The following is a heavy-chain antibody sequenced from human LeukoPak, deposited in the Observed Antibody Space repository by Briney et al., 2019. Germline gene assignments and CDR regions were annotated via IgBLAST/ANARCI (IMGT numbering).Heavy chain of an antibody. CDR3: ARGGGMYSGSYTDY. Sequence: GASVKVSCKASGYTFTGYYMHWVRQAPGQGLEGMGGINPNSGGTNFAQMFQGRVTMTRDTSISTAYMELSRLRSDDTAVYYCARGGGMYSGSYTDYWGQGTLVTVSS. CDR1: GYTFTGYY. D-gene: IGHD1-26*01. J-gene: IGHJ4*02. V-gene: IGHV1-2*02. CDR2: INPNSGGT.